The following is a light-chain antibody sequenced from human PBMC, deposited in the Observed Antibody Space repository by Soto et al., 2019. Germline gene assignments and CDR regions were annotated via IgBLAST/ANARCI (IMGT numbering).Light chain of an antibody. Sequence: EIVFTQSPCTLSLSPGERATLSCRASHSVSSSYLAWYQQKPGQAPRLLIYGASSRATGIPDRFSGSGSGADFTLTISRLEPEDFAVYYCQQYGSSPSLTFGQGTRLEIK. CDR1: HSVSSSY. V-gene: IGKV3-20*01. CDR3: QQYGSSPSLT. J-gene: IGKJ5*01. CDR2: GAS.